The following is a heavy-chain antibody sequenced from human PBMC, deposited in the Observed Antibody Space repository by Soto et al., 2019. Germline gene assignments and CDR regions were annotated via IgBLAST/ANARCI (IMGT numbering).Heavy chain of an antibody. D-gene: IGHD2-2*01. CDR1: GFTFSSYA. J-gene: IGHJ4*02. CDR2: ISGSGGST. V-gene: IGHV3-23*01. CDR3: AKEEGYCSSTSCYRRYYFDY. Sequence: EVQLLESGGGLVQPGGSLRLSCAASGFTFSSYAMSWVRQAPGKGLEWVSAISGSGGSTYYADSVKGRFTISRDNSKNTLYLQMNSLRDEDTAVYYCAKEEGYCSSTSCYRRYYFDYWGQGTLVTVSS.